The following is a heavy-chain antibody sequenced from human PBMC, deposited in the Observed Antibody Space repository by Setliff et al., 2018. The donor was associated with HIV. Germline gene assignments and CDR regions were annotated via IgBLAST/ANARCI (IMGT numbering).Heavy chain of an antibody. V-gene: IGHV1-69*10. CDR3: ARDRGGVGYNPSYYFDY. Sequence: SVKVSCKASGDTFSSYAISWVRQAPGQGLEWMGGIIPVLGLSYYAQNFQGRVTITADESTSTAYMELSSLRSEDTAVYYCARDRGGVGYNPSYYFDYWGQGTLVTVSS. CDR2: IIPVLGLS. J-gene: IGHJ4*02. D-gene: IGHD3-16*01. CDR1: GDTFSSYA.